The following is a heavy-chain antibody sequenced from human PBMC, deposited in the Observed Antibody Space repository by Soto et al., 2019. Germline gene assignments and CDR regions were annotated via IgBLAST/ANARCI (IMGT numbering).Heavy chain of an antibody. CDR2: INPNSGGT. D-gene: IGHD3-10*01. J-gene: IGHJ4*02. V-gene: IGHV1-2*04. Sequence: ASVKVSCKASGYTFTGYYMHWVRQAPGQGLEWMGWINPNSGGTNYAQKFQGWVTMTRDTSISTAYMELSRLRSDDTAVYYCARERGSGSWKRYYFDYWGQGTLVTVSS. CDR3: ARERGSGSWKRYYFDY. CDR1: GYTFTGYY.